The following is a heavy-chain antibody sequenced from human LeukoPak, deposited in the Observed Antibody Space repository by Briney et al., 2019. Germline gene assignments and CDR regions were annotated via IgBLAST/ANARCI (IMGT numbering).Heavy chain of an antibody. V-gene: IGHV3-15*01. J-gene: IGHJ4*02. CDR2: IKSKTDGGTT. CDR1: GFTFSNAW. Sequence: KPGGSLRLSCAASGFTFSNAWVSWVRQAPGKGLEWVGRIKSKTDGGTTESAAPVKGRFTISRDDSKNTLYLQMNSLKSEDTAVYYCTSPRREIAVAGGDYWGQGTLVTVSS. CDR3: TSPRREIAVAGGDY. D-gene: IGHD6-19*01.